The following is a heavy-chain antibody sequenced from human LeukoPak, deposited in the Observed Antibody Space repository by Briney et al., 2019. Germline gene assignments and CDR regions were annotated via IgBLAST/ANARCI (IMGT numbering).Heavy chain of an antibody. CDR3: ARELASSTSCLNY. D-gene: IGHD2-2*01. V-gene: IGHV3-21*01. CDR2: ISSSSSYI. CDR1: GFTFISYG. Sequence: PGGPLKLSCEASGFTFISYGMNGSRQAPGEGLKWVSSISSSSSYIYYADSVKGRFTISRDNAKNSLYLQMNSLRAEDTAVYYCARELASSTSCLNYWGQGTLVTVSS. J-gene: IGHJ4*02.